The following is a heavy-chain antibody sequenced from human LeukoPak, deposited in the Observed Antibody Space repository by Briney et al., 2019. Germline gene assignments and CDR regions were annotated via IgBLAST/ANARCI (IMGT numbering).Heavy chain of an antibody. CDR3: ARETPQIYMTNGPNFGMDV. Sequence: GSLRLSCAASGFTFSSYAMSWVRQAPGKGLEWVAVISYDGSNKYYADSVKGRFTISRDNSKNTLYLQMDSLRAEDTAVYYCARETPQIYMTNGPNFGMDVWGQGTTVTVSS. CDR2: ISYDGSNK. D-gene: IGHD4-23*01. CDR1: GFTFSSYA. J-gene: IGHJ6*02. V-gene: IGHV3-30-3*01.